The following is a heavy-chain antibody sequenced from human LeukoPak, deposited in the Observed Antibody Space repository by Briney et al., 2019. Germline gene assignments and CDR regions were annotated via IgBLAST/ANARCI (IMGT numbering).Heavy chain of an antibody. CDR2: ISSSGSYI. V-gene: IGHV3-21*01. J-gene: IGHJ3*02. CDR1: AFTFSSYS. Sequence: GGSLRLSCAASAFTFSSYSMNWVRQAPGKGLEWVSSISSSGSYIYYADSVKGRFTISRDNAKNSLYLQMNSLRAEDTAVYYCAVIVVVTATSLDAFDIWGQGTMVTVSS. CDR3: AVIVVVTATSLDAFDI. D-gene: IGHD2-21*02.